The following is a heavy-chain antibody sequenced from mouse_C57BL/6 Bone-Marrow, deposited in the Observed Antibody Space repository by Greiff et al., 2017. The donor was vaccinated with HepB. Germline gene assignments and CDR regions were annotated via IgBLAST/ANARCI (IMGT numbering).Heavy chain of an antibody. Sequence: EVKLVESGPGMVKPSQSLSLTCTVTGYSITSGYDWHWIRHFPGNKLEWMGYISYSGSTNYNPSLKSRISITHDTSKNHFFLKLNSVTTEDTATYYCARAVVEDYAMDYWGQGTSVTVSS. V-gene: IGHV3-1*01. D-gene: IGHD1-1*01. CDR2: ISYSGST. CDR3: ARAVVEDYAMDY. J-gene: IGHJ4*01. CDR1: GYSITSGYD.